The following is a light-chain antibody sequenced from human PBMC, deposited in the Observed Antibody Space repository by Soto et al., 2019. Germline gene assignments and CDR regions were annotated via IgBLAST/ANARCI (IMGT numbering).Light chain of an antibody. CDR1: SSDVGRYNY. V-gene: IGLV2-14*01. Sequence: QSALTQPASVSGSPGQSVTISCTGTSSDVGRYNYVSWYQQYPGKAPKPIIYEVTTRPSGVSNRFSGSKSGNTASLTISALQSEDEADYYCTSYTSIHTLVVFGGGTKLTVL. J-gene: IGLJ2*01. CDR2: EVT. CDR3: TSYTSIHTLVV.